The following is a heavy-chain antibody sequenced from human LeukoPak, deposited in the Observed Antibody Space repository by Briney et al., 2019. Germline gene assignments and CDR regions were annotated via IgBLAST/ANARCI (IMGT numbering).Heavy chain of an antibody. V-gene: IGHV3-30*18. CDR3: AKDNAVAGTYYYYYGMDV. D-gene: IGHD6-19*01. CDR1: GFTFSSYG. J-gene: IGHJ6*02. CDR2: ISYDGSNK. Sequence: PGGSLRLSCAASGFTFSSYGMHWVRQAPGKGLEWVAVISYDGSNKYYADSVKGRFTISRDNSKNTLYLQMNSLRAEDTAVYYCAKDNAVAGTYYYYYGMDVWGQGTTVTVSS.